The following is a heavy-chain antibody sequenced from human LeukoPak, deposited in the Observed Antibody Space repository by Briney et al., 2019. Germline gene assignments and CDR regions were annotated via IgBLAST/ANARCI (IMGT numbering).Heavy chain of an antibody. J-gene: IGHJ4*02. Sequence: PGGSLRLSCEASGFTFSSHWMSWVRQAPGKGLEWVSSIYSGGSTFYADSVKGRFTISRDKSKNTLYLQMNSLRADDTAVYYCAREAATAAFDYWGQGTLVTVSS. CDR3: AREAATAAFDY. CDR1: GFTFSSHW. CDR2: IYSGGST. D-gene: IGHD6-25*01. V-gene: IGHV3-66*01.